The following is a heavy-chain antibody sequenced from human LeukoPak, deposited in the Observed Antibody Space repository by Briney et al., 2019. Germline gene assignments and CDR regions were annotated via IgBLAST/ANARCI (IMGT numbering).Heavy chain of an antibody. D-gene: IGHD5-24*01. CDR1: GFTFTNYA. J-gene: IGHJ4*02. Sequence: GGSLRLSCAASGFTFTNYAMSWVRQAPGKGLEWVSSISASGANTYYADSVKGRFTISRDNAKNSLYLQMNSLRAEDTAVYYCARDRLNDRYGLIDYWGQGTLVTVSS. V-gene: IGHV3-21*01. CDR2: ISASGANT. CDR3: ARDRLNDRYGLIDY.